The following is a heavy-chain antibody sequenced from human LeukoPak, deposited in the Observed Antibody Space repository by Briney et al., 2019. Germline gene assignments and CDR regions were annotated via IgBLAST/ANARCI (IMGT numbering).Heavy chain of an antibody. CDR3: ARDGQQLAPYTMDV. V-gene: IGHV3-33*01. CDR2: IWYDGSNK. D-gene: IGHD6-13*01. Sequence: GGSLRLSCAASGFSFRSHAMHWVRQAPGKGLEWVAQIWYDGSNKYYTDSVKGRFTISRDNSESTLYLQMNRLRAEDTAAYYCARDGQQLAPYTMDVWGQGTTVTVSS. J-gene: IGHJ6*02. CDR1: GFSFRSHA.